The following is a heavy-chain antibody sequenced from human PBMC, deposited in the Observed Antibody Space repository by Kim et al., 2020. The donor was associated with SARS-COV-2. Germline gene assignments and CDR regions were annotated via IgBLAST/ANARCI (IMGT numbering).Heavy chain of an antibody. V-gene: IGHV3-33*03. Sequence: GGSLRLSCSASGFKFSDYGIQWVRQAPGKGLEWVAHVWFDGSQDFYASSVRGRFTISKDNSKKTVVLQMNNLRDEDTGVYFCAKDKAGDFEIIRQQEHTLDQWGQGTLVVVSS. D-gene: IGHD4-17*01. CDR3: AKDKAGDFEIIRQQEHTLDQ. J-gene: IGHJ4*02. CDR1: GFKFSDYG. CDR2: VWFDGSQD.